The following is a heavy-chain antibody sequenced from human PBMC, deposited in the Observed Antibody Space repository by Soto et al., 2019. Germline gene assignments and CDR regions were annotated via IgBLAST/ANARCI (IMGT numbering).Heavy chain of an antibody. CDR2: IIPILGIA. Sequence: QVQLVQSGAEVKKPGSSVKVSCKASGGTFSSYTINWVRQAPGQGLEWMGRIIPILGIANYAQKFQVRVTITADKSTSTAYMELSSLRSEDTAVYYCARGHPMGYCSSTSCSGGNWFDPWVQGTLVTVSS. D-gene: IGHD2-2*01. CDR1: GGTFSSYT. CDR3: ARGHPMGYCSSTSCSGGNWFDP. J-gene: IGHJ5*02. V-gene: IGHV1-69*02.